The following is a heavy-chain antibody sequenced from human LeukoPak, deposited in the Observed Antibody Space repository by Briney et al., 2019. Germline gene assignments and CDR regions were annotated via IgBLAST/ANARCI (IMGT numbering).Heavy chain of an antibody. V-gene: IGHV3-30*02. CDR1: GFTFSSYG. J-gene: IGHJ4*02. Sequence: PGGSLRLSCAASGFTFSSYGMHWVRQAPGKGLGWVAFIRYDGSNKYYADSVKGRFTISRDNSKNTLYLQMSSLRAEDTAVYYCARAMIVVVIPFDYWGQGTLVTVSS. CDR2: IRYDGSNK. D-gene: IGHD3-22*01. CDR3: ARAMIVVVIPFDY.